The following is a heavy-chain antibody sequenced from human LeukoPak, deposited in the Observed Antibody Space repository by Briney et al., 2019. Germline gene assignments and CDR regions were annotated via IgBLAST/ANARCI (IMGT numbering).Heavy chain of an antibody. CDR3: AKDVKFSWPFYFDY. CDR2: VSYDGSKK. D-gene: IGHD5-12*01. V-gene: IGHV3-30*18. CDR1: GFTFSSYG. J-gene: IGHJ4*02. Sequence: PGKSLRLSCAASGFTFSSYGMHWVRQAPGKGLEWLAFVSYDGSKKYYSDSVKGRFTISRDNSKNTLFLQMSSLRAEDTAVYSCAKDVKFSWPFYFDYWGQGILVTVSS.